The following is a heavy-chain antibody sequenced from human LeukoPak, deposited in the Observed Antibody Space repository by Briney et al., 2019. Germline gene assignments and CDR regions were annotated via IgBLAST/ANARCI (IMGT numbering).Heavy chain of an antibody. CDR2: IYYSGST. V-gene: IGHV4-59*01. CDR1: GGSISSYY. CDR3: ARDSSYYDSSGYPDY. D-gene: IGHD3-22*01. Sequence: SETLSLTCTVSGGSISSYYWSWIRQPPGKGLEWIGYIYYSGSTNYNPSLKSRVTISVDTSKNRFSLKLSSVTAADTAVYYCARDSSYYDSSGYPDYWGQGTLVTVSS. J-gene: IGHJ4*02.